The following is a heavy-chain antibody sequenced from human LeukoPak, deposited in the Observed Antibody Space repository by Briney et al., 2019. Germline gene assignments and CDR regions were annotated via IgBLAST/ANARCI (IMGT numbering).Heavy chain of an antibody. V-gene: IGHV3-9*01. Sequence: PGGSLRLSCAASGFTFDDYAMHWVRQAPGKGLEWVSGISWNSGSIGYADSVKGRFTISRDNAKNSLYLQMNSLRAEDTALYYCAKDRGSGYDSVLDYWGQGTPVTVSS. D-gene: IGHD5-12*01. J-gene: IGHJ4*02. CDR3: AKDRGSGYDSVLDY. CDR1: GFTFDDYA. CDR2: ISWNSGSI.